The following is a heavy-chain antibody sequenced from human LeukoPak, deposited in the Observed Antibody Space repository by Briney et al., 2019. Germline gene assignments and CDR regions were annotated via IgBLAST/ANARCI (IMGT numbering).Heavy chain of an antibody. CDR1: GFTFSSYA. Sequence: GGSLRLSCVASGFTFSSYAMSWVRQAPGKGLEWVSGIRGSGGSTHYADSVKGRFTISRDNSKNTLYLQMNSLRAEDTAVYYCAKDICGDYGGVDYWGQGTLVTVSS. D-gene: IGHD4-17*01. CDR2: IRGSGGST. J-gene: IGHJ4*02. CDR3: AKDICGDYGGVDY. V-gene: IGHV3-23*01.